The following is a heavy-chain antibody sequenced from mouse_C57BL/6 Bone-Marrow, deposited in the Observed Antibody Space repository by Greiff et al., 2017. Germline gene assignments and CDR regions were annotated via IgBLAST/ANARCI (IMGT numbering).Heavy chain of an antibody. CDR1: GFTFSSYG. D-gene: IGHD2-4*01. J-gene: IGHJ4*01. Sequence: EVQRVESGGDLVKPGGSLKLSCAASGFTFSSYGMSWVRQTPDKRLEWVATISSGGSYTYYPASVKGRFTISRDNAKNTLYLQMSSLKSEDTAMYYCASPIMITTRVYYAMDYWGQGTSVTVSS. CDR3: ASPIMITTRVYYAMDY. CDR2: ISSGGSYT. V-gene: IGHV5-6*01.